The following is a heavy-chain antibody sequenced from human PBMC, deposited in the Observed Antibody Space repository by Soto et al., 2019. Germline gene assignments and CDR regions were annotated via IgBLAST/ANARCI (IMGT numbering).Heavy chain of an antibody. CDR1: GGTFSSYA. Sequence: SVKVSCKASGGTFSSYAISWVRQAPGQGLEWMGGIIPIFGTANYAQKFQGRVTITADESTSTAYMELSSLRSEDTAVYYCAREAPDIVVVPAAPLQAGPWYFDLPGSTTLGTVSS. J-gene: IGHJ2*01. V-gene: IGHV1-69*13. CDR3: AREAPDIVVVPAAPLQAGPWYFDL. CDR2: IIPIFGTA. D-gene: IGHD2-2*01.